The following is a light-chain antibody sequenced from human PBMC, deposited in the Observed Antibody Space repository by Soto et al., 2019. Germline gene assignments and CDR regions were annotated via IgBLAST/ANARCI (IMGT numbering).Light chain of an antibody. Sequence: QSALTQPASVSGPPGQSITISCTGTSSDVGAYNYVSWYQHHPGKAPRLMIYEVSNRPSGVSNRFSGSKSGNTASLTISGLQAEDEADYYCSSYTSSSTLDVVFGGGTKLTVL. CDR1: SSDVGAYNY. CDR3: SSYTSSSTLDVV. V-gene: IGLV2-14*01. J-gene: IGLJ2*01. CDR2: EVS.